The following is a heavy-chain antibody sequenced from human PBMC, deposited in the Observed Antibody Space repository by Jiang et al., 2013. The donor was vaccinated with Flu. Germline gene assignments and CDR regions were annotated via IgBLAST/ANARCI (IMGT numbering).Heavy chain of an antibody. CDR2: IDPRDSNT. J-gene: IGHJ1*01. CDR1: GHTFMNFW. D-gene: IGHD3-16*01. V-gene: IGHV5-10-1*03. CDR3: VRGHYSDAWG. Sequence: VQLVESGAEVKRPGDSLRISCKTCGHTFMNFWISWVRQMPGRGLEWMGRIDPRDSNTIYNPSFQGHVSISVDKSLSTAYLQWRSLEASDSAIYYCVRGHYSDAWGWGQGPWSPSPQ.